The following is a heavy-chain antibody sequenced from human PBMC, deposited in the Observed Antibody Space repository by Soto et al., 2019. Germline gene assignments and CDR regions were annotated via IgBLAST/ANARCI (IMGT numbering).Heavy chain of an antibody. J-gene: IGHJ4*02. CDR1: GFTFSSYG. D-gene: IGHD6-13*01. V-gene: IGHV3-33*01. CDR2: IWYDGSNK. Sequence: GGSLRLSCAASGFTFSSYGMHWVRQAPGKGLEWVAVIWYDGSNKYYADSVKGRFTISRDNSKNTLYLQMNSLRAEDTAVYYCARGRGIAAAGFWGQGTLVTVSS. CDR3: ARGRGIAAAGF.